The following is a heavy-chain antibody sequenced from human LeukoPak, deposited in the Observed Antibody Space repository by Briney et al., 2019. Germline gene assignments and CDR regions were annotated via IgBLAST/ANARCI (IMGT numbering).Heavy chain of an antibody. D-gene: IGHD3-22*01. CDR1: GYTFTSYD. Sequence: ASVKVSCKASGYTFTSYDINWVRQATGQGLEWMGWMNPNSGNTGYAQKFQGRVTMTRNTSISTAYMELSSLRSEDTAVYYCARGSYYDGSGYYYVNAFDIWGQGTMVTVSS. V-gene: IGHV1-8*01. CDR2: MNPNSGNT. J-gene: IGHJ3*02. CDR3: ARGSYYDGSGYYYVNAFDI.